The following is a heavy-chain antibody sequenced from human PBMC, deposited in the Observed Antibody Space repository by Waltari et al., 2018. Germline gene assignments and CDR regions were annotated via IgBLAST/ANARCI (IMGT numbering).Heavy chain of an antibody. CDR2: LFYTGET. J-gene: IGHJ3*01. Sequence: LLKPSETLSLTCTVSGGSIATDYWGWIRQPPGKALEYIGYLFYTGETNYNPSLKNRATISFDTSQMEFSLELTSVTAADTAVYYCARERGVPYWGSAFDVWGQGTMVTVFS. D-gene: IGHD7-27*01. V-gene: IGHV4-59*01. CDR3: ARERGVPYWGSAFDV. CDR1: GGSIATDY.